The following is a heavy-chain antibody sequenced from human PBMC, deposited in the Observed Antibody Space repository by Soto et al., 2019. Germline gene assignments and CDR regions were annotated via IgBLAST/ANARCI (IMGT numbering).Heavy chain of an antibody. D-gene: IGHD7-27*01. CDR1: VGSSNNHY. V-gene: IGHV4-59*11. CDR2: IYYTGST. J-gene: IGHJ4*02. CDR3: ARSNWYSEY. Sequence: QVQLQESGPGLLKPSETLSLTCPVPVGSSNNHYWGWFRHPPGKGLEWIGYIYYTGSTNYNPSLKSRVTISVDTSKNQFSLNLTSLTAADTAIYYCARSNWYSEYWGQGTLVTVSS.